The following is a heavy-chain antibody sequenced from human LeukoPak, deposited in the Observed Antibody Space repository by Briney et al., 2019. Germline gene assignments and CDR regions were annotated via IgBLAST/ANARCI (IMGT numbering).Heavy chain of an antibody. CDR1: GYTFTSYA. D-gene: IGHD1-20*01. CDR3: ASDPNWNYYYYGMDV. Sequence: GASVTVSCTASGYTFTSYAMHWVRQAPGQRLEWMGWINAGNGNTKYSQKFQGRVTITRDTSASTAYMELSSLRSEDTAVYYCASDPNWNYYYYGMDVWGQGTTVTVSS. J-gene: IGHJ6*02. V-gene: IGHV1-3*01. CDR2: INAGNGNT.